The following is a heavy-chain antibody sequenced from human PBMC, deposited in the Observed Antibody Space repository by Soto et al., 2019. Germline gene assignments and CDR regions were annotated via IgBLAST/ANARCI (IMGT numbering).Heavy chain of an antibody. J-gene: IGHJ6*02. CDR2: INPSGGST. Sequence: QVQLVQSGAEVKKPGASVKVSCKASGYTFTSYYMHWVRQAPGQGLEWMGIINPSGGSTSYAQKFQGRVTMTRDTSTSTVYMELSSLRSEDTAVYYCARRNIVATDPGYCYGMDVWGQGTTVTVSS. CDR1: GYTFTSYY. CDR3: ARRNIVATDPGYCYGMDV. V-gene: IGHV1-46*01. D-gene: IGHD5-12*01.